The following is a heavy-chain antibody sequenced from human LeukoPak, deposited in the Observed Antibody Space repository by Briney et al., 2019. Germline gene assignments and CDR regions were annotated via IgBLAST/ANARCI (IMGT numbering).Heavy chain of an antibody. CDR2: IKRRNHGGTP. D-gene: IGHD6-19*01. V-gene: IGHV3-15*01. J-gene: IGHJ4*02. Sequence: GGSLRLSCAASGFTFNNYWMSWVRQAPGKGLEWVGRIKRRNHGGTPEYAAPVKGRFTISRLDSKNTLYLQMRRHKCEDTAVYCCSTPRRPVAGTAGHWGQGTLVTVSS. CDR3: STPRRPVAGTAGH. CDR1: GFTFNNYW.